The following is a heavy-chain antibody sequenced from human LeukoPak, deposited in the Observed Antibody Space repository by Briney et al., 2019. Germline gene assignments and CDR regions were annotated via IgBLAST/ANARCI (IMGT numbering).Heavy chain of an antibody. CDR1: GDSVSANRAT. CDR3: ARGLDTALAY. CDR2: RYYRSKWHS. Sequence: SQTLSLTSAISGDSVSANRATWNCVRHSPSRGLEWLGRRYYRSKWHSEYAVSVKSRISLNPDTSKNQFSLQLNCVTPEDTAVYFCARGLDTALAYWGQGTLVTVSS. V-gene: IGHV6-1*01. D-gene: IGHD5-18*01. J-gene: IGHJ4*02.